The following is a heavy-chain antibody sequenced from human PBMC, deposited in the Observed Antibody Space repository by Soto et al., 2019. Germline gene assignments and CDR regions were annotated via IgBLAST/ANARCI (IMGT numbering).Heavy chain of an antibody. D-gene: IGHD6-19*01. J-gene: IGHJ4*02. CDR3: VAGQYFFDY. V-gene: IGHV3-30*03. CDR1: GFTFSNYG. CDR2: ISYDGDNE. Sequence: PGGSLRLSCAASGFTFSNYGMHWVRQAPGKGLEWVAIISYDGDNEYYADSVRGRFTISRDNSKKTLYLQMNSLRADDTAVYYCVAGQYFFDYCGQGTLVTVSS.